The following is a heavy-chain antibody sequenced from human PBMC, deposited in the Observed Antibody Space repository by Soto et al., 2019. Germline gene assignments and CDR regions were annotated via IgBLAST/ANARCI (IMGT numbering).Heavy chain of an antibody. CDR3: AKERLGRGIDY. Sequence: EVLLLDSGGGLVQPGGSLRLSCAASGFTFSNYAMTWVRQAPGKGPEWISTVNNGGGGTYYADSVKGRFTISRDKSKNTLYLQVSSLRAEATDVYYCAKERLGRGIDYWGQGILVTVSS. CDR1: GFTFSNYA. J-gene: IGHJ4*02. D-gene: IGHD3-10*01. V-gene: IGHV3-23*01. CDR2: VNNGGGGT.